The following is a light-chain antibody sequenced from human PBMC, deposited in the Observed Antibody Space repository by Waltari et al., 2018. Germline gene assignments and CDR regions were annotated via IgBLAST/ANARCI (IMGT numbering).Light chain of an antibody. V-gene: IGLV2-23*01. J-gene: IGLJ2*01. Sequence: QSALTQPASVSGSPGQSITISCTGTRRDVGCYTLVSWYQQHPGKAPKLMIYEGSKRPSGVSNRFSGSKSGNTASLTISGLQAEDEADYYCCSYAGSSTLVFGGGTKLTVL. CDR1: RRDVGCYTL. CDR3: CSYAGSSTLV. CDR2: EGS.